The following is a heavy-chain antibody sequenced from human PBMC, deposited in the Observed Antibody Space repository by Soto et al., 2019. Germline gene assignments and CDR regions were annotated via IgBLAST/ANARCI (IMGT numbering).Heavy chain of an antibody. Sequence: ASVEVSCKASGGTFSSYAISWVRQAPGQGLEWMGGIIPIFGTANYAQKFQGRVTITADESTSTAYMELSSLRSEDTAVYYCVIAPFWSGYYNFDYWRQGTLVAVSS. D-gene: IGHD3-3*01. CDR2: IIPIFGTA. V-gene: IGHV1-69*13. CDR1: GGTFSSYA. CDR3: VIAPFWSGYYNFDY. J-gene: IGHJ4*02.